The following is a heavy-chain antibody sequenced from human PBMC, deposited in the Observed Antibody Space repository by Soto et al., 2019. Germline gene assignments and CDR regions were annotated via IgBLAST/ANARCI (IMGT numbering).Heavy chain of an antibody. CDR2: IKQDGSEK. Sequence: GGSLRLSCAASGFTFSSYWMSWVRQAPGKGLEWVANIKQDGSEKYYVDSVKGRFTISRDNAKNSLYLQMNSLRAEDTAVYYCARLDIVVVPAAMTFDYWGQGTLVTVSS. D-gene: IGHD2-2*01. CDR3: ARLDIVVVPAAMTFDY. V-gene: IGHV3-7*01. CDR1: GFTFSSYW. J-gene: IGHJ4*02.